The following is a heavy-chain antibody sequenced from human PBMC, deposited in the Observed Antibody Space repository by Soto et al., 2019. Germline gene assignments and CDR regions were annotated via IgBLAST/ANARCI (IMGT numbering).Heavy chain of an antibody. CDR3: AGGGWYYFDY. D-gene: IGHD6-19*01. J-gene: IGHJ4*02. CDR2: IYYSGST. CDR1: GGSISSYY. Sequence: SETLSLTCTFSGGSISSYYWSWIRQPPGKGLEWIGYIYYSGSTNYNPSLKSRVTISVDTSKNQFSLKLSSVTAADTAVYYCAGGGWYYFDYWGQGTLVTVSS. V-gene: IGHV4-59*01.